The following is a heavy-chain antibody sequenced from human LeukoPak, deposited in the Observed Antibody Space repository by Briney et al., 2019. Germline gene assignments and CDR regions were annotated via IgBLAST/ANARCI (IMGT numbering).Heavy chain of an antibody. CDR2: IYPGDSDT. J-gene: IGHJ6*03. V-gene: IGHV5-51*01. CDR3: ARQVEYSSSSGGYYYYYYMDV. CDR1: GYSFTSYW. Sequence: PGESLKISCKGSGYSFTSYWIGWVRQIPGKGLEWMGIIYPGDSDTRYSPSFQGQVTISADKSISTAYLQWSSLKASDTAMYYCARQVEYSSSSGGYYYYYYMDVWGKGTTVTVSS. D-gene: IGHD6-6*01.